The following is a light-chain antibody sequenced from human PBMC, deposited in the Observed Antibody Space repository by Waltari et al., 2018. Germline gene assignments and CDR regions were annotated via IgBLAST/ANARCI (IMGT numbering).Light chain of an antibody. CDR3: MQGTHWWT. V-gene: IGKV2-30*02. Sequence: DVVMTQSPLSLPXTLGQXASISCRSRQRLVHSYRNTYLNWFQQRPGQSPRRLSYKVSNRDSGVPDRFSGSGSGTDFTLKISRVEAEDVGVYYCMQGTHWWTFGQGTKVEIK. CDR2: KVS. J-gene: IGKJ1*01. CDR1: QRLVHSYRNTY.